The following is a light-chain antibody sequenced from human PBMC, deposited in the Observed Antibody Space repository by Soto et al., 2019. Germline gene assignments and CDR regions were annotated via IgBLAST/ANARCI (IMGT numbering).Light chain of an antibody. CDR3: QQYNNWPPLT. CDR1: QSISSY. CDR2: AAS. J-gene: IGKJ4*01. Sequence: DIQMTQSPSSLSASVGDRVTITCRASQSISSYLNWYQQKPGKAPKLLIYAASSLQSGVPSRFSGSGSGTDFTLTISSLQPEDFAVYYCQQYNNWPPLTFGG. V-gene: IGKV1-39*01.